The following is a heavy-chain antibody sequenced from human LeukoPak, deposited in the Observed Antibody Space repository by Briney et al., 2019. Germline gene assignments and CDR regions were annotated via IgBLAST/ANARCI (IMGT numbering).Heavy chain of an antibody. V-gene: IGHV4-59*01. D-gene: IGHD6-25*01. CDR3: ARDLSLPGSSDAFDI. J-gene: IGHJ3*02. CDR2: IYYSGST. CDR1: GGSISSYY. Sequence: SETLSLTCTVSGGSISSYYWSWIRQPPGKGREWIGYIYYSGSTNYNPSLKSRVTISVDTSKNQFSLKLSSVTAADTAVYYCARDLSLPGSSDAFDIWGQGTMVTVSS.